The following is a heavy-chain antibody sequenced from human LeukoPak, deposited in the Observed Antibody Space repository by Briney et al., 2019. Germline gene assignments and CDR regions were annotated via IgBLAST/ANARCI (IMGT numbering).Heavy chain of an antibody. V-gene: IGHV3-23*01. D-gene: IGHD2-2*01. Sequence: PGGSLRLSCAASGLSFSSYAMNWVRQAPGKGLEWVSVISYSGGSTNYADSVKGRFTISRDNSKNTLYLQMDSLRVDDTAVYYCATAGSSWGTEFNYWGQGTLVTVSS. CDR2: ISYSGGST. CDR3: ATAGSSWGTEFNY. CDR1: GLSFSSYA. J-gene: IGHJ4*02.